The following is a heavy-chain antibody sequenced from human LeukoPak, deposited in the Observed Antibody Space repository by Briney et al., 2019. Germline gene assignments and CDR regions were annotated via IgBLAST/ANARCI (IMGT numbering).Heavy chain of an antibody. D-gene: IGHD2-15*01. J-gene: IGHJ4*02. CDR2: IYSGDNT. V-gene: IGHV3-66*01. CDR3: AREGGKQVVGGIDY. Sequence: GGSLRLSCAASGFTVSTNYMSWVRQAPGKGLEWVSVIYSGDNTYYADSVKGRFTISRENAKNSLYLQMNNLSAGDTAMYYCAREGGKQVVGGIDYWGQGTLVTVAA. CDR1: GFTVSTNY.